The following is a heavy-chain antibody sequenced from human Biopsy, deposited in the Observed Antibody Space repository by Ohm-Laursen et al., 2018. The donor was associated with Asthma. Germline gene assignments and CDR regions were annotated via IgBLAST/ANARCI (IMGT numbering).Heavy chain of an antibody. J-gene: IGHJ6*02. CDR3: ARCQVGYSSGWSLLLKKIYYSGMDV. V-gene: IGHV1-69*13. CDR2: IMTVFGTT. D-gene: IGHD6-19*01. CDR1: GGMFGNYA. Sequence: SAKLSCKASGGMFGNYAISWVRQAPGQGLEWLGGIMTVFGTTNYAQKFQGRVTITADESTSTAYMEVTSLRSEETAIYYCARCQVGYSSGWSLLLKKIYYSGMDVWGQGTAVTVSS.